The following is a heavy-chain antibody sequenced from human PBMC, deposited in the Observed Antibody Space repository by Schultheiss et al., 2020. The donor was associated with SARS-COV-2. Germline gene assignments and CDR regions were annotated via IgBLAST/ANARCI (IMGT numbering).Heavy chain of an antibody. CDR3: AREGRGRWFDP. CDR2: IYNSETT. V-gene: IGHV4-39*02. CDR1: DGSINNGSFS. Sequence: SETLSLTCTVSDGSINNGSFSWGWIRQPPGKGLECIGSIYNSETTFYNSSLKSRLTMSVDASRNQFSLKLSSVTAADTAVYYCAREGRGRWFDPWGQGTLVTVSS. D-gene: IGHD3-16*01. J-gene: IGHJ5*02.